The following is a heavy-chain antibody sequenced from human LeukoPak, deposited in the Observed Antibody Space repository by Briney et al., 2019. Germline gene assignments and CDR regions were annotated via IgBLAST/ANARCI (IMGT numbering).Heavy chain of an antibody. D-gene: IGHD5-12*01. Sequence: PSETLSLTCTVSGGSISSYYWSWIRQPPGKGLEWIGYIYTSGSTNYNPSLKSRVTISVDTSKNKFSLELSSVTAADTAVYYCATQGYGGPFDYWGQGTLVTVSS. CDR2: IYTSGST. CDR1: GGSISSYY. V-gene: IGHV4-4*09. J-gene: IGHJ4*02. CDR3: ATQGYGGPFDY.